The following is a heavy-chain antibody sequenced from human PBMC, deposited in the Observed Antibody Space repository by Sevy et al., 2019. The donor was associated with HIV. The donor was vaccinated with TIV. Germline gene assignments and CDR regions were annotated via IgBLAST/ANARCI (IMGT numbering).Heavy chain of an antibody. CDR1: GFTFSSYS. J-gene: IGHJ4*02. CDR3: ARDQTDDYYDSSGYYDPPDY. V-gene: IGHV3-21*01. Sequence: GGSLRLSCAASGFTFSSYSMNWVRQAPGKGLEWVSSISSSSSYIYYADSVKGRFTISRDNAKNSLYLQMNSLRAEDTAVYYCARDQTDDYYDSSGYYDPPDYWGQGTLVTVSS. D-gene: IGHD3-22*01. CDR2: ISSSSSYI.